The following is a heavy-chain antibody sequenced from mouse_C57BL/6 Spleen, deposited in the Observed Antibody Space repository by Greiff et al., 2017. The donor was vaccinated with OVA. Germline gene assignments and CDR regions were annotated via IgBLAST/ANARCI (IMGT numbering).Heavy chain of an antibody. V-gene: IGHV5-4*03. D-gene: IGHD4-1*01. Sequence: EVKLMESGGGLVKPGGSLKLSCAASGFTFSSYAMSWVRQTPEKRLEWVATISDGGSYTYYPDNVKGRFTISRDNAKNNLYLQMSHLKSEDTAMYYCASTGNWYFDVWGTGTTVTVSS. CDR2: ISDGGSYT. CDR3: ASTGNWYFDV. J-gene: IGHJ1*03. CDR1: GFTFSSYA.